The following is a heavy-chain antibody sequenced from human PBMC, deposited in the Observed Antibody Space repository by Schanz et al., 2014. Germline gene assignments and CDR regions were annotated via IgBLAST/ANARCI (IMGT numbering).Heavy chain of an antibody. J-gene: IGHJ4*02. CDR3: ARDYYDSSGYYYCDY. CDR2: ISPYNGNT. V-gene: IGHV1-18*01. D-gene: IGHD3-22*01. Sequence: QVQLVQSGAEVKKPGASVKVSCKASGYTFTSHGISWVRQAPGQGLEWMGWISPYNGNTNYAQKLQGRVTMTADTSTSTAYMDLRSLRSEDTAMYYCARDYYDSSGYYYCDYWGQGTLVTVSS. CDR1: GYTFTSHG.